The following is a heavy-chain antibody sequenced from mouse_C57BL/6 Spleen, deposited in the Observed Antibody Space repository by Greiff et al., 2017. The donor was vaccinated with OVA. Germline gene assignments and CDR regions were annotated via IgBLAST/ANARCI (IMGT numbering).Heavy chain of an antibody. V-gene: IGHV2-4*01. CDR2: IWRGGST. Sequence: VKLQESGPGLVQPSQSLSITCTVSGFSLTSYGVHWVRQPPGKGLEWLGVIWRGGSTDYNAAFISRLSISKDNSKSQVFFKMNSLQADDTAIYYCAKNERDYYGSSYVWFAYWGQGTLVTVSA. CDR3: AKNERDYYGSSYVWFAY. D-gene: IGHD1-1*01. CDR1: GFSLTSYG. J-gene: IGHJ3*01.